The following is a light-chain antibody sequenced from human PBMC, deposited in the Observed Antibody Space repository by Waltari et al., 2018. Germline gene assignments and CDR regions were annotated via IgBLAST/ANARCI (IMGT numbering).Light chain of an antibody. CDR3: QSYDSSLSGL. J-gene: IGLJ2*01. CDR1: TPTIGAGYD. CDR2: CTS. V-gene: IGLV1-40*01. Sequence: QSVLTQPPSVSGAPGQRVTIPGTGTTPTIGAGYDVTWYQQLPGTAPKLLIYCTSNRPSGVPDRFSGSKSGTSASLAITGLQAEDEADYYCQSYDSSLSGLFGGGTKLTVL.